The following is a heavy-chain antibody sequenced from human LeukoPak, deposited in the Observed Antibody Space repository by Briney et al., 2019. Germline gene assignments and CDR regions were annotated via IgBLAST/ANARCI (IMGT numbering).Heavy chain of an antibody. J-gene: IGHJ4*02. V-gene: IGHV3-23*01. CDR1: GFTFSSYA. D-gene: IGHD2-2*01. Sequence: GGSLRLSCAASGFTFSSYAMSWVRQAPGKGLEWVSAISGSGGSTYYADSVKGRFTISRDNSKNTLYLQMNSLRGEDTAVYYCVKFRGQLLSSYYFDYWGQGTLVTVSS. CDR3: VKFRGQLLSSYYFDY. CDR2: ISGSGGST.